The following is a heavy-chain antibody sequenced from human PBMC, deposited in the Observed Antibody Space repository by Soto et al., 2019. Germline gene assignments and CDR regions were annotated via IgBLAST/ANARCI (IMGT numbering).Heavy chain of an antibody. CDR3: GRNISGFDYDSAY. CDR1: GFTFRNYE. V-gene: IGHV3-48*03. Sequence: PGGSLRLSCTGSGFTFRNYEMNWVRRAPGKGLEWVSYIYSGGSPTFYADSVKGRFTISRDDARNSLYLQMNNLRDEDTAVYYCGRNISGFDYDSAYWGQGPLVTVYS. D-gene: IGHD5-12*01. J-gene: IGHJ4*02. CDR2: IYSGGSPT.